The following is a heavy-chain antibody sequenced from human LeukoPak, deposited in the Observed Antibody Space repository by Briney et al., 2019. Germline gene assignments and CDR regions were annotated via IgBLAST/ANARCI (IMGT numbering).Heavy chain of an antibody. CDR1: GFTFSSYW. D-gene: IGHD3-9*01. V-gene: IGHV3-7*03. Sequence: PGGSLRLSCAVSGFTFSSYWMSWVRQAPGKGLEWVTNIKQDGSEKYYVGSVEGRFTISRDNAKNSLYLQMNSLRAEDTAVYYCARDGVYYDILTGFDYWGQGTLVTVSS. J-gene: IGHJ4*02. CDR2: IKQDGSEK. CDR3: ARDGVYYDILTGFDY.